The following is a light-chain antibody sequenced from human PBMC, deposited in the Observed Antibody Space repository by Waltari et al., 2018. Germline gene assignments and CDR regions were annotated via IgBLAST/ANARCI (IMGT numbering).Light chain of an antibody. CDR1: EDVSIY. CDR2: DAS. V-gene: IGKV3-11*01. J-gene: IGKJ4*01. CDR3: QQRRNWPPLT. Sequence: ETVLTQSPAPLSLSPGERATLSCRASEDVSIYLAGYQQKPGQAPRLLIYDASNRATGIPARFSGSGSGTVCTLTISSLEPEDFALYYCQQRRNWPPLTFGGGTKVE.